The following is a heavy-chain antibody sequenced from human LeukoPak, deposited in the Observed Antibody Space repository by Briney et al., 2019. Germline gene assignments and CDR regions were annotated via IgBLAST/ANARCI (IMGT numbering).Heavy chain of an antibody. CDR3: AKTSLYCSGGSCYGSWYFDY. CDR2: ISYDGSNK. Sequence: PGRSLRLSCAASGFTFNSYGMHWVRQAPGKGLEWVAVISYDGSNKYYADFVKGRFTISRDNSKNTLYLQMNSLRAEDTAVYYCAKTSLYCSGGSCYGSWYFDYWGQGTLVTVSS. V-gene: IGHV3-30*18. J-gene: IGHJ4*02. CDR1: GFTFNSYG. D-gene: IGHD2-15*01.